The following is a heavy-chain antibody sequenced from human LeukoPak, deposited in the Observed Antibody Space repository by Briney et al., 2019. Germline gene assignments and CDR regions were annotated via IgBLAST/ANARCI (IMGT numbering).Heavy chain of an antibody. J-gene: IGHJ5*02. D-gene: IGHD7-27*01. CDR1: GGSFSGYY. CDR3: ARGPWGSWNWFDP. V-gene: IGHV4-34*01. CDR2: INHSGST. Sequence: SETLSLTRAVYGGSFSGYYWSWIRQPPGKGLEWIGEINHSGSTNYNPSLKSRVTISVDTSRNQFSLKLSSVTAADTAVYYCARGPWGSWNWFDPWGQGTLVTVSS.